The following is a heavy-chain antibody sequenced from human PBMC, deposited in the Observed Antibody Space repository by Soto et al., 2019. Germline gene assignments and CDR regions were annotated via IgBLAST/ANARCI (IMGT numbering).Heavy chain of an antibody. J-gene: IGHJ6*02. Sequence: QVQLVQSGAEVKKPGSSVKVSCKTSGGTFSTSAISWVRQAPGQGLEWVGGIMPVFTTPDYAQNFQGRVNITVDDSKTTAYLELTSLSVDAKAVYYYARDKDRLQLGGNYYYILAVWSQGTAITVSS. CDR1: GGTFSTSA. V-gene: IGHV1-69*12. CDR2: IMPVFTTP. D-gene: IGHD1-1*01. CDR3: ARDKDRLQLGGNYYYILAV.